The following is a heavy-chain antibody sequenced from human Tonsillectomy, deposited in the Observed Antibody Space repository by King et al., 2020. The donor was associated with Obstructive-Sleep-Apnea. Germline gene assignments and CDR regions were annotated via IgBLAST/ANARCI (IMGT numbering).Heavy chain of an antibody. Sequence: VQLVESGAEVKKPGSSMKVSCKASGGTFSNYGISWVRQAPGQGLEWMGGIIPILRLANNAQKFQGRVTITADKSTNTAYMELRSLRSEDTAVYYCAKYDYDSSGYHLHFFDSWGQGTLVTVSS. CDR3: AKYDYDSSGYHLHFFDS. J-gene: IGHJ4*02. D-gene: IGHD3-22*01. V-gene: IGHV1-69*10. CDR1: GGTFSNYG. CDR2: IIPILRLA.